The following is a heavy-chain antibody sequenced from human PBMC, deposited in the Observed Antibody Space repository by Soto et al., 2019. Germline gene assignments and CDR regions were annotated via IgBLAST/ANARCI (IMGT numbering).Heavy chain of an antibody. V-gene: IGHV1-69*13. CDR2: IIPIFGTA. Sequence: SVKVSCKASGGTFSSYAISWVRQAPGQGLEWMGGIIPIFGTANYAQKFQGRVTITADESTSTAYMELSSLRSEDTAVYYCAREYSSSSGYYYYGMDVWGQGTSVTVSS. D-gene: IGHD6-6*01. CDR1: GGTFSSYA. CDR3: AREYSSSSGYYYYGMDV. J-gene: IGHJ6*02.